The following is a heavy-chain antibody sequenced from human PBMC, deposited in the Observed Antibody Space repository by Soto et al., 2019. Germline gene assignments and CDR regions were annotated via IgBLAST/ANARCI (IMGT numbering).Heavy chain of an antibody. Sequence: ASVKVSCKASGYTFTGYYMHWVRQAPGQGLEWMGWINPNSGGTNYAQKFQGWVTMTRGTSISTAYMELSRLRSDDTAVYYCATTRSEGSSYYYGMDVWGQGNTVTVSS. CDR2: INPNSGGT. CDR1: GYTFTGYY. CDR3: ATTRSEGSSYYYGMDV. D-gene: IGHD6-6*01. V-gene: IGHV1-2*04. J-gene: IGHJ6*02.